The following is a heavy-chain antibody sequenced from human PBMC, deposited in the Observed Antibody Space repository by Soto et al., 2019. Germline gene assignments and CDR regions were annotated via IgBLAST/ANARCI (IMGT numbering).Heavy chain of an antibody. CDR3: ARNGR. CDR1: GFTFNTDW. J-gene: IGHJ4*01. D-gene: IGHD2-8*01. CDR2: IKPDGSAT. V-gene: IGHV3-7*05. Sequence: EVQLVESGGGLVQPGGSLRLSCAASGFTFNTDWMSWVRQAPGKGLEWVENIKPDGSATDYVDCVKGRFTISRDNANNSLFLQMNSLRAEDTAVYYCARNGRWGHGTFVTVSS.